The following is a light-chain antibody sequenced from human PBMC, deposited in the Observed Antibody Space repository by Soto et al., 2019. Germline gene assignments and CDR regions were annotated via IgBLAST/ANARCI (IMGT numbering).Light chain of an antibody. CDR1: GSSIGTNT. CDR3: AAWDGSLNNVL. V-gene: IGLV1-44*01. Sequence: SMLTQPPSASGTPGQRVTISCSGSGSSIGTNTVNWYRQLPGTAPKLLIYGNNQRPSGVPDRFSGSKSGTSASLAISGFQSEDEAEYYCAAWDGSLNNVLFGGGTRSPS. J-gene: IGLJ2*01. CDR2: GNN.